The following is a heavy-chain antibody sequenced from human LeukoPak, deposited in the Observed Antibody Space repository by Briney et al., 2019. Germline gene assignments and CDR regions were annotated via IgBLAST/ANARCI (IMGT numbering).Heavy chain of an antibody. J-gene: IGHJ4*02. CDR2: ISGSGGTT. Sequence: GGSLRLSCAASGFTFISYGMSWVRQAPGKGLEWVSAISGSGGTTYYADSVKGRFTISRDNSKNTLYLQMNSLTAEDTAVYYCAKGRTYFDYWGQGTLVTVSS. CDR1: GFTFISYG. V-gene: IGHV3-23*01. CDR3: AKGRTYFDY.